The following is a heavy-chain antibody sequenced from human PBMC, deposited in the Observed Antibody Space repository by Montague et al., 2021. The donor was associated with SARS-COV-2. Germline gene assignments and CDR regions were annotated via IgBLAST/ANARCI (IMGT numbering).Heavy chain of an antibody. Sequence: SETLSLTCTVARHSISRGTQARVWSAHVRSQVTMGIGSLYSSWSTYYNPSLKSRVTISVDTSKNQFSLKLSSVTAADTAVYYCDGSSEEEYYFDYWGQGTLVIVSS. V-gene: IGHV4-39*01. CDR2: LYSSWST. CDR1: RHSISRGTQA. D-gene: IGHD3-22*01. J-gene: IGHJ4*02. CDR3: DGSSEEEYYFDY.